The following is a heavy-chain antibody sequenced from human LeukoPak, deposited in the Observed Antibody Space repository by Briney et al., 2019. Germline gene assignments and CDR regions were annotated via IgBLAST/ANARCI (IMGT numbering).Heavy chain of an antibody. V-gene: IGHV3-74*03. J-gene: IGHJ5*02. CDR2: INTDGSIT. CDR3: ASLGTLVP. CDR1: GFTFSSHA. D-gene: IGHD3-9*01. Sequence: GGSLRLSCAASGFTFSSHAMTWVRQAPGKGLVWVSRINTDGSITTYADSVKGRFTISRDNAKNTLYLQMNSLRDEDTAVYYCASLGTLVPWGQGTLVTVSS.